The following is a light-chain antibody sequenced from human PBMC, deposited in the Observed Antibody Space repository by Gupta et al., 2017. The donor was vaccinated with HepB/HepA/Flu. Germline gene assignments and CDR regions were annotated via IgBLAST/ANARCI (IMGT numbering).Light chain of an antibody. J-gene: IGKJ2*02. CDR1: QDISSW. CDR3: RQQDSFPSI. CDR2: STS. Sequence: IQMTQSPSSVSASVGDRVTITCRASQDISSWLAWYQQKPGEAPRLLIYSTSTLQSGVPSSFSGSGFGREFTLTISSRQPEESATYYCRQQDSFPSIFGQGTKLEI. V-gene: IGKV1-12*01.